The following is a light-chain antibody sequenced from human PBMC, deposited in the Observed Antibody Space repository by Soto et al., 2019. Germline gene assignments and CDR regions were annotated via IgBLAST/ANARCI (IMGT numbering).Light chain of an antibody. CDR1: HSISTW. V-gene: IGKV1-5*03. CDR3: QQYNSYWT. CDR2: KAS. J-gene: IGKJ1*01. Sequence: DIPMTQSPSTLSASVGDRVTITCRASHSISTWLAWYQQKPGKAPKLLIYKASSLESGVPSRFSGSGSGTEFTLTISSPQPDDFATYYCQQYNSYWTFGQGTKVEIK.